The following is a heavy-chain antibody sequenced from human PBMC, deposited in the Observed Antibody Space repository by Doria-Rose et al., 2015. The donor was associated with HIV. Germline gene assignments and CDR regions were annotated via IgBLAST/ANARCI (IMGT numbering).Heavy chain of an antibody. J-gene: IGHJ4*02. CDR2: MSSTSAYI. CDR3: ATGVTLDY. Sequence: VQLVQSGGGLVRPGGSLRLSCATSGFTFSSHRISWVRQAPGKGLEWVSSMSSTSAYITYTDAVRGRFTISRDNARNSLYLQMDSLRAEDTAIYYCATGVTLDYWGQGTLVTVSS. V-gene: IGHV3-21*01. CDR1: GFTFSSHR. D-gene: IGHD3-10*01.